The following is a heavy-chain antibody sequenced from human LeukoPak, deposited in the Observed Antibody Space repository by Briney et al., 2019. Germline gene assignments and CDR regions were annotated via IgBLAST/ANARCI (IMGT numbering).Heavy chain of an antibody. V-gene: IGHV3-74*01. CDR1: GFTFDDYA. CDR3: ARDSDGYNF. CDR2: IDNDGSTT. D-gene: IGHD5-24*01. J-gene: IGHJ4*02. Sequence: GGSLRLSCAASGFTFDDYAMHWVRQVPGKGLVWVSRIDNDGSTTRYAESVKGRFTISRDNAKNTLYLQMNSLRVEDAAVYYCARDSDGYNFWGQGTPVTVSS.